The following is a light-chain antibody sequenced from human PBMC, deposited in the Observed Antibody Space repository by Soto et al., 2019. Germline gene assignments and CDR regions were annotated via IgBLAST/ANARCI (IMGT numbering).Light chain of an antibody. CDR1: QSISSY. V-gene: IGKV1-39*01. CDR3: QQTYSSPIT. J-gene: IGKJ5*01. CDR2: AAS. Sequence: THMNQSPSSLSASVGYVIAITCRASQSISSYLNWYQQKPGKAPKLLISAASILQSGVPSRFSGSGSGTDFTLTISNLQPEDFAGYYCQQTYSSPITFGQGTRLEIK.